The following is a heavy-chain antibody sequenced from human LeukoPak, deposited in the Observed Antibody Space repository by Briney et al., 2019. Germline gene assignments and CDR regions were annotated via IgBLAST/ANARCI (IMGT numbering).Heavy chain of an antibody. CDR2: IDWDDDK. V-gene: IGHV2-70*11. J-gene: IGHJ4*02. Sequence: SGPALVKPTQTLTLTCTFSGFSLSTSGMYVSWIRQPPGKALEWLARIDWDDDKYYSTSLKTRLTISKDTSKNQVVLTMTNMDPVDTATYYCARIRRGYSYGYEVYYFDYWGQGTLVTVSS. CDR3: ARIRRGYSYGYEVYYFDY. D-gene: IGHD5-18*01. CDR1: GFSLSTSGMY.